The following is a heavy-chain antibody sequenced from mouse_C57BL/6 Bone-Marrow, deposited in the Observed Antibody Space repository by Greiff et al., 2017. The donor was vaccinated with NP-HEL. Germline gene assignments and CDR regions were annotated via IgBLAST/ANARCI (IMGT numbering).Heavy chain of an antibody. Sequence: QVQLQQSGAELVKPGASVKISCKASGYEFSNYWMNWVKQRPGKGLEWIGQIYPGDGDTNYTGKFKDKATLTADKSARTAYMQLSRLTSEDAAVYFCARGAYWGQGTLVTVSA. J-gene: IGHJ3*01. CDR3: ARGAY. V-gene: IGHV1-80*01. CDR2: IYPGDGDT. CDR1: GYEFSNYW.